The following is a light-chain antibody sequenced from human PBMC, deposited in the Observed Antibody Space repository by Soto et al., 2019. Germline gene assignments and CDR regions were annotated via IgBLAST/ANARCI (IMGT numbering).Light chain of an antibody. CDR3: QQYSSTPLT. Sequence: DIVMTQSPDSLAVSLGERATINCKSSQSVLYSSNNKNCLAWYQQKPRQPPKLLIYWASSRESGVPDRFSGSGSGTDFTLTISTLQAEDVAVYYCQQYSSTPLTFGGVTKVEIK. CDR1: QSVLYSSNNKNC. CDR2: WAS. V-gene: IGKV4-1*01. J-gene: IGKJ4*01.